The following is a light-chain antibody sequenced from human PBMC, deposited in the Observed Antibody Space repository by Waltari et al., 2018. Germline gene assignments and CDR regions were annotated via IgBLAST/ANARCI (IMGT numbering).Light chain of an antibody. Sequence: DVVLTQSPLSLPITPGQPASISCRSSQSLLHSNGNTYLSWYHQKPGQPPRRLIYDVSNQDAEVPDRVSGSGAEKEFTLKISRVEAEDDGVYLCGKGTHSPWTFGQGTKVKIK. J-gene: IGKJ1*01. CDR3: GKGTHSPWT. CDR1: QSLLHSNGNTY. CDR2: DVS. V-gene: IGKV2-30*02.